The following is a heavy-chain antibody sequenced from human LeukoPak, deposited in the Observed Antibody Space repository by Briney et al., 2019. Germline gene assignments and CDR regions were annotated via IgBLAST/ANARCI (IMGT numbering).Heavy chain of an antibody. CDR3: ARGRAATPFDY. V-gene: IGHV4-59*01. CDR1: GGSTSSYY. Sequence: SETLSLTCTVSGGSTSSYYWNWIRQPPGKGLEWIGYINYSGCTKHKPSLKSRVTISVDTSKNQFSLKLSSVTAADTAVYYCARGRAATPFDYWGQGTLVTVSS. D-gene: IGHD1-26*01. CDR2: INYSGCT. J-gene: IGHJ4*02.